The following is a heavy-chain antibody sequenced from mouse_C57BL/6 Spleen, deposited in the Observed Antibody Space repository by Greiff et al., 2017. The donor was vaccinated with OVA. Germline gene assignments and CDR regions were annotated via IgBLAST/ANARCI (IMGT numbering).Heavy chain of an antibody. V-gene: IGHV1-26*01. D-gene: IGHD4-1*01. CDR3: ASLGPYYCDY. J-gene: IGHJ2*01. Sequence: VQLQQSGPELVKPGASVKISCKASGYTFTDYYMNWVKQSHGKSLEWIGDINPNNGGTSYNQKFKGKATLTVDKSSSTAYMELRSLTSKDSAVYYCASLGPYYCDYWGQGTTLTVSS. CDR1: GYTFTDYY. CDR2: INPNNGGT.